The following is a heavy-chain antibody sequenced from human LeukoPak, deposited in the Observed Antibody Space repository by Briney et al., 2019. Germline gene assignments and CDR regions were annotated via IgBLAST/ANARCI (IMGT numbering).Heavy chain of an antibody. V-gene: IGHV3-23*01. J-gene: IGHJ4*02. CDR1: GFTFTNYA. CDR3: ARVTYGSGTYGAFDY. D-gene: IGHD3-10*01. Sequence: LSGGSLRLSCAASGFTFTNYAMSWVRQAPGKGLEWVSTISGSGDNTYYADSVKGRFTISRDNSKNTLYLQMNSLRAEDTAVYYCARVTYGSGTYGAFDYWGQGTLVTVSS. CDR2: ISGSGDNT.